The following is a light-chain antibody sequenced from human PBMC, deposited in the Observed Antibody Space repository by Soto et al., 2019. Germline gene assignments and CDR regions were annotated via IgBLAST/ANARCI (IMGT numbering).Light chain of an antibody. V-gene: IGLV2-8*01. CDR3: ISYPGSNLLYV. J-gene: IGLJ1*01. Sequence: QSVLTQPPSASGSPGQSVTLSCTGTSSDVGGYNYVSWYQQHPGKAPKLMIYEVSKRPSGVPDRFSGSKSGNTASLTVSGLQAEDEADYYCISYPGSNLLYVFGTGTKVTV. CDR2: EVS. CDR1: SSDVGGYNY.